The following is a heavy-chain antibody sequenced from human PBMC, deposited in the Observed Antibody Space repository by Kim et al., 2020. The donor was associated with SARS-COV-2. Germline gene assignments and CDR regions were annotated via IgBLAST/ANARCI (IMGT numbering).Heavy chain of an antibody. Sequence: ADSVKGRFPITRDDSKDTLYLQMNSLRAEDTAVYYCARLEFGGVSEGIGYWGQGTLVTVSS. CDR3: ARLEFGGVSEGIGY. V-gene: IGHV3-30*07. J-gene: IGHJ4*02. D-gene: IGHD3-16*01.